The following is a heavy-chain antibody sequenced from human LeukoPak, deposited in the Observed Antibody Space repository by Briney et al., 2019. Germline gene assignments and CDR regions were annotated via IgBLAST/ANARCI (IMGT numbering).Heavy chain of an antibody. Sequence: ASVKVSCKASGYMFSTYGISWVRQAPGQGLEWMGCISAYNDNTNFAQKFQGRVTMTTDTSTSTVYMELRSLRSDDTAVYYCARNPLWGATVGYYFDYWGQGTQVTVSS. D-gene: IGHD3-16*01. V-gene: IGHV1-18*01. CDR1: GYMFSTYG. J-gene: IGHJ4*02. CDR2: ISAYNDNT. CDR3: ARNPLWGATVGYYFDY.